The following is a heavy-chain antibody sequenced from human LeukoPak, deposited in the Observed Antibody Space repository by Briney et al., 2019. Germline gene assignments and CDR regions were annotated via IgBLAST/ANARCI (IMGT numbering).Heavy chain of an antibody. CDR1: GGTFSSYT. CDR3: ASPNFADIAMSLGMDV. V-gene: IGHV1-69*02. J-gene: IGHJ6*02. CDR2: IIPILGIA. D-gene: IGHD5-18*01. Sequence: GSSVKVSCKASGGTFSSYTISWVRQAPGQGLEWMGRIIPILGIANYAQKFQGRVTITADKSTSTAYMELSSLRSEDTAVYYCASPNFADIAMSLGMDVWGQGTTVTVSS.